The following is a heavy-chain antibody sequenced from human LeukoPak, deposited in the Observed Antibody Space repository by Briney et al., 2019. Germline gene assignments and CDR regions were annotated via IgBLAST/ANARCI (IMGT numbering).Heavy chain of an antibody. J-gene: IGHJ5*02. CDR3: ARDELDHCTNGVCHRGYNWFDP. D-gene: IGHD2-8*01. CDR2: INPYSGDT. V-gene: IGHV1-2*02. CDR1: GYTFTNYY. Sequence: ASVKVSCKASGYTFTNYYIHWVRQAPGQGLEWMGWINPYSGDTNYAQKFQGRVTMTRDTSISTAYMELSRLRSDDTAVYYCARDELDHCTNGVCHRGYNWFDPWGQGTLVTVSS.